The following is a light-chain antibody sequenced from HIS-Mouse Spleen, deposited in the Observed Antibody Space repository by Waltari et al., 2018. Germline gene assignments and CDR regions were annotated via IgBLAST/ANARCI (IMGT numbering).Light chain of an antibody. CDR2: EVS. Sequence: QSALTQPPSASGSPGQSVTISCTGTSSDVGGYNYVSWYQQHPGKAPKLMIYEVSKRPSGVPARFSRSKSGNTASLTVSGLQAEDEADYYCSSYAGSNNLGVFGGGTKLTVL. J-gene: IGLJ2*01. V-gene: IGLV2-8*01. CDR1: SSDVGGYNY. CDR3: SSYAGSNNLGV.